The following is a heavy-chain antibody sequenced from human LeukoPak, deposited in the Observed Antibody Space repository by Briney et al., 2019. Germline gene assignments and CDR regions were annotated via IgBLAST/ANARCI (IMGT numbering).Heavy chain of an antibody. CDR2: INPDSGAT. CDR3: ASPRGVGATDFDY. Sequence: ASVKVSCKTSGYKFSGYYVQWVRQAPGQRPEWMGWINPDSGATNFAQNFQGRVTMTWDTSITTAYMEVRNLRSDDTAMYYCASPRGVGATDFDYWGQGTLVTVSS. CDR1: GYKFSGYY. D-gene: IGHD3-10*01. J-gene: IGHJ4*02. V-gene: IGHV1-2*02.